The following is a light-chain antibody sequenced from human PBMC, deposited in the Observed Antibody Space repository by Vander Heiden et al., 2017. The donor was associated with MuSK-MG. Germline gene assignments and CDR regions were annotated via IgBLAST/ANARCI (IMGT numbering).Light chain of an antibody. CDR1: QSISSY. CDR2: AAS. V-gene: IGKV1-39*01. Sequence: DIQMTQFPSSLSASVGDRVTITCRASQSISSYLNWYQQKPGKAPKLLSYAASSLQSGVPSRFSGSGSGTDFTLTISRLQPEDFATYYCQQSYSTPLTFGHGTKVDIK. CDR3: QQSYSTPLT. J-gene: IGKJ3*01.